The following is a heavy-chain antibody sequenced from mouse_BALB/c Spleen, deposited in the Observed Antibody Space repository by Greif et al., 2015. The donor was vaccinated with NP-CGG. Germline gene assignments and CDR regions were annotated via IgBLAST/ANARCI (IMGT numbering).Heavy chain of an antibody. V-gene: IGHV1-7*01. CDR3: ARIGGSYAMDY. Sequence: QVHLQQPGAELAKPGASVKMSCKASGYTFTSYWMHWVKQRPGQGLEWIGYINPSTGYTEYNQKFKDKATLTADKSSSTAYMQLSSLTSEDSAVYYCARIGGSYAMDYWGQGTSVTVSS. CDR1: GYTFTSYW. J-gene: IGHJ4*01. D-gene: IGHD2-14*01. CDR2: INPSTGYT.